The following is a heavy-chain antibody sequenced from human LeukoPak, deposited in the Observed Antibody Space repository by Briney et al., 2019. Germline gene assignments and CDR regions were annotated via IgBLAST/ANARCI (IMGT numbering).Heavy chain of an antibody. V-gene: IGHV4-4*07. D-gene: IGHD3-10*01. CDR1: GGSISSYC. Sequence: SETLSLTCTVSGGSISSYCWSWIRQPAGKGLEWIGRVYTSGSTNYNPSLKSRVTISVDTSKNQFSLKLSSVTAADTAVYYCARVRFSAFDIWGQGTMVTVSS. CDR2: VYTSGST. J-gene: IGHJ3*02. CDR3: ARVRFSAFDI.